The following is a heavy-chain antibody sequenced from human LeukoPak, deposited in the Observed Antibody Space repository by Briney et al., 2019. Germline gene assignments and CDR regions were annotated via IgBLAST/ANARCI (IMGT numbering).Heavy chain of an antibody. Sequence: SETLSLTCAVYGGSFSGYYWSWIRQPPGKGLEWIGETNHSGSTNYNPSLKSRVTILLDTSKNQFSLNLSSVTTADTAVYYCARRPRGVIIKTWFDSWGQGTLVTVSS. D-gene: IGHD3-10*01. CDR2: TNHSGST. CDR1: GGSFSGYY. V-gene: IGHV4-34*01. J-gene: IGHJ5*01. CDR3: ARRPRGVIIKTWFDS.